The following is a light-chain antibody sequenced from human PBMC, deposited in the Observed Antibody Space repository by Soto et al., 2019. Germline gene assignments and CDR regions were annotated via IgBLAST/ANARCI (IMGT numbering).Light chain of an antibody. Sequence: EIVLTQSACALSLSPGERVTLSWRASQSVRSRYLAWYQQKSGQAPRLLVYGSSSRATGIPDRFSGSGYGTDLNLTISRLEPEDFAVYYCQQYGISPWTFGQGTKVDIK. V-gene: IGKV3-20*01. CDR1: QSVRSRY. CDR2: GSS. J-gene: IGKJ1*01. CDR3: QQYGISPWT.